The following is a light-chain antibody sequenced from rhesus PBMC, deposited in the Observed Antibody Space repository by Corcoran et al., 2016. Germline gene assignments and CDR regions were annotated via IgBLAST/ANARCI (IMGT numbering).Light chain of an antibody. CDR2: GES. V-gene: IGKV3-42*03. CDR3: QQYSNRWT. J-gene: IGKJ1*01. Sequence: EIVMTQSPATLSLSPGERATLSCRASQSVSSNLAWYQQKPGKAPRIVIYGESSRATGIPDRFRCSGSGTEFTLTISSLETEDFAVYYCQQYSNRWTFGQGTKVEIK. CDR1: QSVSSN.